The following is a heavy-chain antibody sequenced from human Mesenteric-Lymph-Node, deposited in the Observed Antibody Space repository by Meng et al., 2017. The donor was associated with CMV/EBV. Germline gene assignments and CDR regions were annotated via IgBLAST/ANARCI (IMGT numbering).Heavy chain of an antibody. CDR1: GYTFTSYY. J-gene: IGHJ4*02. D-gene: IGHD3-16*02. Sequence: ASVKVSCKASGYTFTSYYMHWVRQAPGQGLEWMGIINPSGGSTSYAQKFQGRVTMTRDTSTSTVYMELSSLRSEDTAVYYCARAEIMITFGGVILNGVFDYWGQGTLVTVSS. CDR3: ARAEIMITFGGVILNGVFDY. V-gene: IGHV1-46*01. CDR2: INPSGGST.